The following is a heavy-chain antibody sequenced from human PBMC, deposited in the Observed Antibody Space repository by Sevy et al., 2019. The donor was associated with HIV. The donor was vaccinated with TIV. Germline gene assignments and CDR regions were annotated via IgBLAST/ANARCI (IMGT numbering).Heavy chain of an antibody. J-gene: IGHJ6*03. Sequence: SETLSLTCTVSGGSISSYYWSWIRQPPGKGLEWIGYIYYSGSTKHNASLKSRVTIAVDTSKNRFSLKLSSVTAADTAVYYCARETKYQLLSPNYYYMDVWGKGTTVTVSS. CDR2: IYYSGST. CDR1: GGSISSYY. CDR3: ARETKYQLLSPNYYYMDV. V-gene: IGHV4-59*01. D-gene: IGHD2-2*01.